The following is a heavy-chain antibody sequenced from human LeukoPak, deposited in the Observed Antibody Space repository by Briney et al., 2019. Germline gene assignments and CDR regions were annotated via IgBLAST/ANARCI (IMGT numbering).Heavy chain of an antibody. V-gene: IGHV3-66*02. CDR1: GFSVSSNY. Sequence: GGSLRLSCAASGFSVSSNYMSWVRQAPGKGLEWVSVIYSGGSICYADSVKGRFTISRDNSKNTLYLQMNSLRGEDTAVYYCARDNIAVAGTDYWGQGTLVTVSS. D-gene: IGHD6-19*01. CDR2: IYSGGSI. CDR3: ARDNIAVAGTDY. J-gene: IGHJ4*02.